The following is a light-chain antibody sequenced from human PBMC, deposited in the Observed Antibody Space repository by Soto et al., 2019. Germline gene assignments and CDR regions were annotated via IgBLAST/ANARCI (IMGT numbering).Light chain of an antibody. CDR1: SSDVGCYNY. V-gene: IGLV2-11*01. CDR2: DVS. CDR3: CSYAGSYNLL. J-gene: IGLJ2*01. Sequence: QSALTQPRSVSGSPGQSGTISCTGTSSDVGCYNYVSWYQQHPGKAPKLMIYDVSKRPSGVPDRFSGSKSGNTASLTIFGLQAEDEAGDYFCSYAGSYNLLLGGGTKVPVL.